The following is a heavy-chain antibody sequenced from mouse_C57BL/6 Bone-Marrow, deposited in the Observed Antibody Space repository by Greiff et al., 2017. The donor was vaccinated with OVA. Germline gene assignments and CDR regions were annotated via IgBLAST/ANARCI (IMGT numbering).Heavy chain of an antibody. CDR2: IRSKSNNYAT. V-gene: IGHV10-1*01. CDR3: VRHGYYAMDY. CDR1: GFSFNTYA. Sequence: EVKLLESGGGLVQPKGSLKLSCAASGFSFNTYAMNWVRQAPGQGLEWVARIRSKSNNYATYYADSVKDRFTISRDDSESMLYLQMNNLKTEDTAMYYCVRHGYYAMDYWGQGTSVTVSS. J-gene: IGHJ4*01.